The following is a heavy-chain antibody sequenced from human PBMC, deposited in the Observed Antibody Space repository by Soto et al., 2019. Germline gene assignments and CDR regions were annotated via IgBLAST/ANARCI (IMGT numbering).Heavy chain of an antibody. CDR2: ISWNSGRI. V-gene: IGHV3-9*01. CDR3: ARGRGFGDGFDI. J-gene: IGHJ3*02. CDR1: GFNFDDYA. Sequence: EVQLVESGGGLVQPGRSLRLSCSASGFNFDDYAMHWVRQVPGKGLEWVSGISWNSGRIGYADSVKGRITISRDNAKTSLYLHMNSLRTEDTALYYCARGRGFGDGFDIWGLGTMVTVSS. D-gene: IGHD3-10*01.